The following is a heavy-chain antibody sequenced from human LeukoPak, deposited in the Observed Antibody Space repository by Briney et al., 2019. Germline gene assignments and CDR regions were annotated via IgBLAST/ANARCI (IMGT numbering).Heavy chain of an antibody. D-gene: IGHD6-13*01. CDR2: ISSSSNYI. CDR3: ARELRDGIAAASRRTGFDY. J-gene: IGHJ4*02. Sequence: GGSLSHSCTASGFTFSSYSMKWVRQPPGKGLEWVSSISSSSNYIYYADSMKGRFTISRDNAKSSLYLQMNSLRAEDTAVYYCARELRDGIAAASRRTGFDYWGQGTLVTVSS. CDR1: GFTFSSYS. V-gene: IGHV3-21*01.